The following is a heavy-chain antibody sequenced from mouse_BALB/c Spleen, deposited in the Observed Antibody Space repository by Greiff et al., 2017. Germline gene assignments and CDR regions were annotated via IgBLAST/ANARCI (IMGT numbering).Heavy chain of an antibody. J-gene: IGHJ2*01. CDR3: ALLTVLYFDY. D-gene: IGHD4-1*01. CDR2: IDPENGNT. CDR1: GFNIKDTY. V-gene: IGHV14-3*02. Sequence: VQLQQSGAELVKPGASVKLSCTASGFNIKDTYMHWVKQRPEQGLEWIGWIDPENGNTIYDPKFQGKASITADTSSNTAYLQLSSLTSEDTAVYYCALLTVLYFDYWGQGTTLTVSS.